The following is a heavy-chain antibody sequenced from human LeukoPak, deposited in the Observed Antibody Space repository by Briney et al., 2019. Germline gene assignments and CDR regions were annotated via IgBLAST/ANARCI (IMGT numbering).Heavy chain of an antibody. CDR2: IDDTGT. CDR3: ARESGSLTKVTYYGLDI. J-gene: IGHJ6*02. CDR1: GFSVDYNY. Sequence: GGSLRLSCAASGFSVDYNYMTWVRQAPGRGLEWVASIDDTGTHYAASVKGRFDISRDISKNTVSLHLNNVRADDTGLYFCARESGSLTKVTYYGLDIWGPGTTVAVTS. D-gene: IGHD3-3*01. V-gene: IGHV3-66*01.